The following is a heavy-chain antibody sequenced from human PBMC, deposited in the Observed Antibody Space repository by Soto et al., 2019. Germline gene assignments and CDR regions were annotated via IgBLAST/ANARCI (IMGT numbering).Heavy chain of an antibody. D-gene: IGHD2-21*01. CDR1: GFNFNNYA. CDR2: VSFDGTNT. V-gene: IGHV3-30*18. Sequence: QVQVVESGGGVVRPGRSLRLSCAASGFNFNNYAMHWVRQAPGKGLEWVAVVSFDGTNTYYADSAKGRFTISRDSSNNTVSLQMNGLTSEDTAAYYCAKAGWGGDYYYGLDVWGQGTTVTVSS. CDR3: AKAGWGGDYYYGLDV. J-gene: IGHJ6*02.